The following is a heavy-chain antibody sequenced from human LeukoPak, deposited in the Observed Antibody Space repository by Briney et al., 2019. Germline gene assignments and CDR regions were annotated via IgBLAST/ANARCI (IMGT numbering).Heavy chain of an antibody. CDR3: AKDWGSGGWYNYFDP. Sequence: GGSLRLSCAVSGFTISSHGMHWVRQAPGKGPEWVAMIAYHGNTEYYGDSVKGRFTISRDNSKNTLYLQMDSLRAEDTAVYHCAKDWGSGGWYNYFDPGGQGTLVPVS. CDR1: GFTISSHG. J-gene: IGHJ5*02. V-gene: IGHV3-30*18. CDR2: IAYHGNTE. D-gene: IGHD6-19*01.